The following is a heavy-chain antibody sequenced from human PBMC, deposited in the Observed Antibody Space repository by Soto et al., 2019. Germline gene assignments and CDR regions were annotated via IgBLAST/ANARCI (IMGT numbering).Heavy chain of an antibody. J-gene: IGHJ4*02. V-gene: IGHV3-23*01. CDR3: ITAVTASLFDY. CDR2: ISGNDGST. Sequence: GGSLRLSCVASEFTFSNYGMSWVRQAPGKGLEWVSAISGNDGSTYYADSVKGRCIISRDNSKNTLDLQMNSLRAQDTAVYYCITAVTASLFDYWGQAKLVTVXS. D-gene: IGHD4-17*01. CDR1: EFTFSNYG.